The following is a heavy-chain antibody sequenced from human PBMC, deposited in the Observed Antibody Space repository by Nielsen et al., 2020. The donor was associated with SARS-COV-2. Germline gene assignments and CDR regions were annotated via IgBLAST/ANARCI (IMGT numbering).Heavy chain of an antibody. Sequence: SETLSLTCTVSGGSISSSNYYWGWIRQPPGKELEWIGSIYYSGSTYYNPSLKSRVTISVDTSKNQFSLKLSSVTAADTAVYYCAREGYPYYYYGMDVWGQGTTVTVSS. CDR3: AREGYPYYYYGMDV. D-gene: IGHD2-2*01. CDR1: GGSISSSNYY. V-gene: IGHV4-39*02. CDR2: IYYSGST. J-gene: IGHJ6*02.